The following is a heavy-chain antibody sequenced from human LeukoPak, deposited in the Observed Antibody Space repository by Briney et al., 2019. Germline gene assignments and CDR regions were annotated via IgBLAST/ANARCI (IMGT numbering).Heavy chain of an antibody. CDR1: GYTFTSYG. D-gene: IGHD3-16*01. CDR2: ISAYNGNT. V-gene: IGHV1-18*04. Sequence: ASVKVSCKASGYTFTSYGISWVRQAPGQGLEWMGWISAYNGNTNYAQKLQGRVTMTTDTSTSTAYMELRSLRSDDTAVYYCARDQRLHLGLPPFDYWGQGTLVTVSS. J-gene: IGHJ4*02. CDR3: ARDQRLHLGLPPFDY.